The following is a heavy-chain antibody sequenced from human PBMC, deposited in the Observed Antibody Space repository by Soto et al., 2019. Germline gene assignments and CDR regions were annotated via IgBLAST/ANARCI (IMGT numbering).Heavy chain of an antibody. CDR2: ISYDGSNK. V-gene: IGHV3-30-3*01. J-gene: IGHJ4*02. D-gene: IGHD2-8*01. Sequence: GGSLRLSCAASGFTFSSYAMHWVRQAPGKGLEWVAVISYDGSNKYYADSVKGRFTISRDNSKNTLYLQMNSLRAEDTAVYYCERDRKDIVLMVYAITGFDYWGQGTLVTVSS. CDR3: ERDRKDIVLMVYAITGFDY. CDR1: GFTFSSYA.